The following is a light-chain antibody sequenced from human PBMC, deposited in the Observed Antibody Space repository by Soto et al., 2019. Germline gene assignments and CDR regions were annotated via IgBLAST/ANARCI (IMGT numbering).Light chain of an antibody. CDR1: QSVSSSY. CDR2: GAS. Sequence: EIVLTQSPGTLSLSPGERATLSCRASQSVSSSYLAWYQQKPGQAPRLLIFGASTRAAGIPARFSGSGSGTEFTLTISSLQSEDLAVYYCQQYSNWPLTFGGGTKVDI. J-gene: IGKJ4*01. CDR3: QQYSNWPLT. V-gene: IGKV3-15*01.